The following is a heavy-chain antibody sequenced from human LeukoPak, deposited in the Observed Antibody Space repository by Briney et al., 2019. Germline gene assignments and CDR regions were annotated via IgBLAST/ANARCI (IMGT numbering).Heavy chain of an antibody. Sequence: GGSLRLSCAASGFIFSSYWMHWVRQAPGKGPVWFSHINTDGSITDYADSVEGRFTISRDNAKNTLYLQMNGLRAEDTAVYYCALRVSVPGGFDSWGQGTLVTVSS. V-gene: IGHV3-74*01. D-gene: IGHD6-19*01. CDR3: ALRVSVPGGFDS. J-gene: IGHJ4*02. CDR1: GFIFSSYW. CDR2: INTDGSIT.